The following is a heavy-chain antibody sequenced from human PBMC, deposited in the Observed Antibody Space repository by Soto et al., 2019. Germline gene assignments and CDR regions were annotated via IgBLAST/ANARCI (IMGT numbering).Heavy chain of an antibody. CDR3: ARVRWSDRFLN. J-gene: IGHJ4*02. CDR2: IYDARRT. Sequence: QVQLKQWGAGLLKPSETLSLTCAVYGEDLNSYYWSWIRQAPGQGLEWIGEIYDARRTTYNPSLRSRVTISAVASSQQFTLTLNSLTAADTAIYYCARVRWSDRFLNWGQGTPVTVSS. CDR1: GEDLNSYY. V-gene: IGHV4-34*02. D-gene: IGHD2-15*01.